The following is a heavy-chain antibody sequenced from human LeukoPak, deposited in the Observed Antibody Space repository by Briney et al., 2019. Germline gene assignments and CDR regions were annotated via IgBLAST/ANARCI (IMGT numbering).Heavy chain of an antibody. D-gene: IGHD6-19*01. Sequence: GGSLRLSCAASGFTFSSYWMTWVRQAPGKGLEWVAHIKQDGSEKFYVDSVKGRFTISRDNAKNSLYLQMNSLRVEDTAMYYCGYGSGWIFDCRGQGALVTVSS. CDR3: GYGSGWIFDC. CDR2: IKQDGSEK. V-gene: IGHV3-7*01. CDR1: GFTFSSYW. J-gene: IGHJ4*02.